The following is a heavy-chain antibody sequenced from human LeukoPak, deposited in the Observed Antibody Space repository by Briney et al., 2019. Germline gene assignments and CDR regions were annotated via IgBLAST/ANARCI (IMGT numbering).Heavy chain of an antibody. CDR3: ARGGYSYGWSGVHFDY. D-gene: IGHD5-18*01. CDR2: INPNSGGT. J-gene: IGHJ4*02. CDR1: GYTFTGYY. V-gene: IGHV1-2*02. Sequence: GASVKVSCKASGYTFTGYYMHWVRQAPGQGLEWMGWINPNSGGTNYAQKFQGRVTMTRDTSISTAYMELSRLRSDDTAVYYCARGGYSYGWSGVHFDYWGQGTLVTVSS.